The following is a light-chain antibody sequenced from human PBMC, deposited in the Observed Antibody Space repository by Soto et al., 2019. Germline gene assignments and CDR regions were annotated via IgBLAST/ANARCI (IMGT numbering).Light chain of an antibody. Sequence: DIPMTQSPSSLSASVGDRVIITCRASQSVSNWLAWYQQKPGKAPNLLIDKASSLKSGVPSRFSGSGSGTEFTLTISNLQPDDFATYYCQQYDTYWTFGQGTKVQFK. CDR3: QQYDTYWT. CDR1: QSVSNW. CDR2: KAS. J-gene: IGKJ1*01. V-gene: IGKV1-5*03.